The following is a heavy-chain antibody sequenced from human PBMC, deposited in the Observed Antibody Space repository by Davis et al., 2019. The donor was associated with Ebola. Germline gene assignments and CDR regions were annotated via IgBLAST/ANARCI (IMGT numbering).Heavy chain of an antibody. CDR2: ISGSGGST. J-gene: IGHJ6*02. Sequence: GESLKISCAASGFTFSSYEMNWVRQAPGKGLEWVSTISGSGGSTYYADSVKGRFTISRDNSKNTLYLQMNSLRAEDTAVYYCARGDCTGGVCPGVDVWGQGTTVTVSS. V-gene: IGHV3-23*01. CDR1: GFTFSSYE. D-gene: IGHD2-8*02. CDR3: ARGDCTGGVCPGVDV.